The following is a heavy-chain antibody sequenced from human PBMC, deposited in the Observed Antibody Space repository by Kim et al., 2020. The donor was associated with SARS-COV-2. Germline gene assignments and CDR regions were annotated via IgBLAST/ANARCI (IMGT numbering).Heavy chain of an antibody. V-gene: IGHV3-74*01. CDR1: GFSFSSYW. J-gene: IGHJ4*02. CDR2: IKSDTTIT. D-gene: IGHD1-7*01. CDR3: ARDKGELGDVADY. Sequence: GGSLRLSCAASGFSFSSYWMHWVRQAPGKVLVWVSRIKSDTTITTYADAVKGRFTISRDNAKNTLYLEMNSLRAEDTAVYYCARDKGELGDVADYWGQGTLVTVSS.